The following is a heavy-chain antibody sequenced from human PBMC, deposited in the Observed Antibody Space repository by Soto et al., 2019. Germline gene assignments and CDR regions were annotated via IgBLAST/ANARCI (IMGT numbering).Heavy chain of an antibody. CDR1: GRSIISYY. CDR2: IYYSGST. CDR3: ARGVGELLSLAYGMDV. D-gene: IGHD3-10*01. V-gene: IGHV4-59*01. Sequence: LYINCTVSGRSIISYYWSCIRQPPWKGLEWIGYIYYSGSTNYNPALKSRVTISVDTSKNQFSLKLSSVTAADTAVYYCARGVGELLSLAYGMDVWGQGSTVTGSS. J-gene: IGHJ6*02.